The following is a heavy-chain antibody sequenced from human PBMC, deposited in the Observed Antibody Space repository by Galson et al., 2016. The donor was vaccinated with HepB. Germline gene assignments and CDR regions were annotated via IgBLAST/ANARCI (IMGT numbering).Heavy chain of an antibody. D-gene: IGHD6-19*01. J-gene: IGHJ4*02. Sequence: SLRLSCAGSGLTFDSYAMHWVRQAPGKGLEWVSRLRGSGSSTFYADSVKGRFTISRDKSKNTVFLQMNSLRVEDTAIYYCAKIDSSAWYPRGVYWGRGTLVTVSS. V-gene: IGHV3-23*01. CDR3: AKIDSSAWYPRGVY. CDR1: GLTFDSYA. CDR2: LRGSGSST.